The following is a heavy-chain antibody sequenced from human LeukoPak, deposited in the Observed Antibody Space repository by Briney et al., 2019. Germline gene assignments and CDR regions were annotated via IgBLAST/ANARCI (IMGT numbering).Heavy chain of an antibody. CDR2: FDPEDGET. Sequence: ASVKVPCTVSGYTLTELSMHWVRQAPGKGLEWMGGFDPEDGETIYAQKFQGRATMTEDTSTDTAYMELSSLRSEDTAVYYCATTASNSGYDLGWFDPWGQGTLVTVSS. CDR3: ATTASNSGYDLGWFDP. V-gene: IGHV1-24*01. J-gene: IGHJ5*02. CDR1: GYTLTELS. D-gene: IGHD5-12*01.